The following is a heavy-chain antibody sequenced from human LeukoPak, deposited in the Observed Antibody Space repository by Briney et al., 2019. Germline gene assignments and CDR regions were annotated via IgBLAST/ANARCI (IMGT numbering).Heavy chain of an antibody. V-gene: IGHV1-46*01. CDR2: INPSGGST. D-gene: IGHD1-26*01. Sequence: ASVKVSCKASGYTFTSYYMHWVRQAPGQGLEWMGIINPSGGSTSYAQKFQGRVTMTRDTSTSTVYMELSSLRSEDTAVYYCARDRPYLVGATTSLLHWGQGTLVTVSS. CDR1: GYTFTSYY. CDR3: ARDRPYLVGATTSLLH. J-gene: IGHJ4*02.